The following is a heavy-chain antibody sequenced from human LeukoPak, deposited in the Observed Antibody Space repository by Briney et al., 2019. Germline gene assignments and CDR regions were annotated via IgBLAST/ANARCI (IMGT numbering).Heavy chain of an antibody. V-gene: IGHV4-34*01. J-gene: IGHJ4*02. Sequence: SETLSLTCAVYGGSFSAYYWSWIRQPPGKGLEWIGEINHSGSTNYNPSLKSRVTISVDTPKNQFSLKLSSVTAADTAVYYCARGRGIWSIASWARFDYWGQGTLVTVSS. CDR3: ARGRGIWSIASWARFDY. CDR2: INHSGST. D-gene: IGHD6-6*01. CDR1: GGSFSAYY.